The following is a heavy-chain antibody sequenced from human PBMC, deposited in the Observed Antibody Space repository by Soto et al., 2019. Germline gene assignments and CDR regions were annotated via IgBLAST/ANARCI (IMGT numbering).Heavy chain of an antibody. CDR2: ISYDGRDI. Sequence: GGSLRLSCAASGFTFSTYTMHWVRQAPGKGLDWVALISYDGRDIYYADSVKGRFTISRDNSKNTLYLQMNSLRPDDTAVYYCTAPGDTSVLHYFAYWGQGALVTVSS. CDR1: GFTFSTYT. CDR3: TAPGDTSVLHYFAY. J-gene: IGHJ4*02. V-gene: IGHV3-30*04. D-gene: IGHD1-26*01.